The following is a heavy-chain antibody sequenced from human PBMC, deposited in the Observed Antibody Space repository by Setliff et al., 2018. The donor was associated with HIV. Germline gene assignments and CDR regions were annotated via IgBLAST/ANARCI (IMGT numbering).Heavy chain of an antibody. J-gene: IGHJ4*02. Sequence: SETLSLTCTVSGVSVSSGGYYWSWIRQHPGKGLEWIGDVHHTGTTYLNPSLKSRITMSVDTSNQFSLKLSSVTAADAAVYYCARSPSYRSSWEYYFDYWGQGILVTVSS. D-gene: IGHD6-13*01. CDR3: ARSPSYRSSWEYYFDY. V-gene: IGHV4-31*03. CDR2: VHHTGTT. CDR1: GVSVSSGGYY.